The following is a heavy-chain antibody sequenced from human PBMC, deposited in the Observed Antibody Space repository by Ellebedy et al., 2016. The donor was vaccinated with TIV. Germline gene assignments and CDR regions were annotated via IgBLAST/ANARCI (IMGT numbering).Heavy chain of an antibody. D-gene: IGHD6-13*01. CDR3: ARRTYSSPFDP. Sequence: SETLSLTCAVYGGSFSGYYWSWIRQPPGKGLEWIGEINHSGSTNYNPSLKSRVTISVDTSKNQFSLKLSSVTAADTAVYYCARRTYSSPFDPWGQGTLVTVSS. J-gene: IGHJ5*02. CDR1: GGSFSGYY. CDR2: INHSGST. V-gene: IGHV4-34*01.